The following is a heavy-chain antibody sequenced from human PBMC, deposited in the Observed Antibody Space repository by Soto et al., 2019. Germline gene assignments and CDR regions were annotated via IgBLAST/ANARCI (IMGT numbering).Heavy chain of an antibody. CDR3: ARAQGYSGYDLRIYWFDP. D-gene: IGHD5-12*01. CDR2: IYYSGST. J-gene: IGHJ5*02. V-gene: IGHV4-31*03. CDR1: GGSISSGGYY. Sequence: SETLSLTCTVSGGSISSGGYYWSWIRQHPGKGLEWIGYIYYSGSTYYNPSLKSRVTISVDTSKNQFSLKLSSVTAADTAVYYCARAQGYSGYDLRIYWFDPWGQGTLVTVSS.